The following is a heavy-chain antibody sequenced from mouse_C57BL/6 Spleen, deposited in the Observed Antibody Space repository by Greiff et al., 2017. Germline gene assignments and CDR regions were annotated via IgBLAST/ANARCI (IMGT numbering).Heavy chain of an antibody. CDR1: GFSFNTYA. CDR2: IRSKSNNYAT. CDR3: VSQIYDGYWFAY. Sequence: EVKLVESGGGLVQPKGSLKLSCAASGFSFNTYAMNWVRQAPGKGLEWVARIRSKSNNYATYYADSVKDRFTISRDDSESMLYLQMNNLKTEDTAMYYCVSQIYDGYWFAYWGQGTLVTVSA. V-gene: IGHV10-1*01. J-gene: IGHJ3*01. D-gene: IGHD2-3*01.